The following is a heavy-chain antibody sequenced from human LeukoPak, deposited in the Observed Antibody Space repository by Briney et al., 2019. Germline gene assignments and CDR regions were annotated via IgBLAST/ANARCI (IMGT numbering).Heavy chain of an antibody. CDR2: IWSDGTEK. CDR1: GFTFSHYG. CDR3: AGGVQGAGPFDY. V-gene: IGHV3-33*01. D-gene: IGHD3-16*01. Sequence: GRSLRLSCATSGFTFSHYGMHWVRQAPGKGLEWVAVIWSDGTEKYYGDSVKGRFTISRDNSKKTVYLQMNSLRAEDTAVYYCAGGVQGAGPFDYWGQGTLVTVSS. J-gene: IGHJ4*02.